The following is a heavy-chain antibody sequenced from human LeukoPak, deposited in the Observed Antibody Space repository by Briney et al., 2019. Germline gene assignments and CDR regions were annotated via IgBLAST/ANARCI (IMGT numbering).Heavy chain of an antibody. J-gene: IGHJ3*02. Sequence: SVTLSLTCTVSGCSISSYYWSWIRQPAGKGREWIGRIYTSGSTNYNPSLKSRVTMSVNTSKNHFSLKLSSVTAADTAVYYCARVPAARSDAFDIWGQGTMVTVSS. V-gene: IGHV4-4*07. CDR1: GCSISSYY. CDR2: IYTSGST. CDR3: ARVPAARSDAFDI. D-gene: IGHD2-2*01.